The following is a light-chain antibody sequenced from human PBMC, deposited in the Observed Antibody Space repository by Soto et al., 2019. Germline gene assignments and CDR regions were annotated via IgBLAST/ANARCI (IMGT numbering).Light chain of an antibody. CDR2: GTS. J-gene: IGLJ3*02. CDR1: SSNIGASYY. V-gene: IGLV1-40*01. CDR3: QSYDSSLSGSV. Sequence: QSVLTQPPSVSGAPGQRVTISCTGSSSNIGASYYVHWYQQLPGKAPKLLIYGTSNRPSGVPDRFSGSKSGTSASLAITGLQAADEADYYCQSYDSSLSGSVFGGGTKLTVL.